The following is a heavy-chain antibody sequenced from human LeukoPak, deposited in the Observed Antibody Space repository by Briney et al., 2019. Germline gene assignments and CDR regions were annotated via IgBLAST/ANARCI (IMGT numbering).Heavy chain of an antibody. V-gene: IGHV3-11*01. CDR3: ARVPAWLGAFGYFDL. CDR2: LTSRSSGSTK. CDR1: GFIFSDYY. J-gene: IGHJ2*01. Sequence: GGSLRLSCAATGFIFSDYYMSWIRKAPGKGLEWFSYLTSRSSGSTKYYAASVKGRFSISRDNAKNSLYLQMNSLRVEDTAVYYCARVPAWLGAFGYFDLWGRGTLLTVSS. D-gene: IGHD3-10*01.